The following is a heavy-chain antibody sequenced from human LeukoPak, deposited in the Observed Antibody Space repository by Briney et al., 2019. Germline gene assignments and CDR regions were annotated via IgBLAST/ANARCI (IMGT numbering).Heavy chain of an antibody. CDR3: ARDRGYYLGSGSYPKRGYYNGLDV. CDR2: ISSSNDYI. J-gene: IGHJ6*02. V-gene: IGHV3-21*01. D-gene: IGHD3-10*01. Sequence: PGGSLRLSCAASGFIFTTYSMNWVRQAPGEGLEWVSSISSSNDYIYYADSVKGRFTISRDNAKNSVYLQMNSLRAEDTAVYYCARDRGYYLGSGSYPKRGYYNGLDVWGQGTTVTVSS. CDR1: GFIFTTYS.